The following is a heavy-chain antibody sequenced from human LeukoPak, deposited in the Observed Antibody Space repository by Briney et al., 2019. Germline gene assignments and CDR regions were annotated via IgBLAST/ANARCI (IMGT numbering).Heavy chain of an antibody. D-gene: IGHD3-3*01. J-gene: IGHJ5*02. CDR1: GGSISSSSYY. Sequence: SETLSLTCTVSGGSISSSSYYWGWIRQPPGKGLEWIRSIYYSGSTYYNPSLKSRVTISVDTSKNQFSLKLSSVTAADTAEYYCTRDLSYDCWSGYYLEPSRWFDPWGQGTLVTVSS. CDR2: IYYSGST. V-gene: IGHV4-39*07. CDR3: TRDLSYDCWSGYYLEPSRWFDP.